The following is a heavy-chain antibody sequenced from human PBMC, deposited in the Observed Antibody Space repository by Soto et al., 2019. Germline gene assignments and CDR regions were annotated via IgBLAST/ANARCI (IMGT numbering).Heavy chain of an antibody. J-gene: IGHJ3*02. V-gene: IGHV3-21*01. CDR1: GFTFSSHS. CDR2: ISSSSSNI. Sequence: GGSLRLSCAASGFTFSSHSMNWVRQAPGKGLEWVSSISSSSSNIYYADSVKGRFTISRDNAKNSLYLQMNSLRAEDTAVYYCARDVINRRYFDPRRLDAFDIWGQGTMVTVSS. CDR3: ARDVINRRYFDPRRLDAFDI. D-gene: IGHD3-9*01.